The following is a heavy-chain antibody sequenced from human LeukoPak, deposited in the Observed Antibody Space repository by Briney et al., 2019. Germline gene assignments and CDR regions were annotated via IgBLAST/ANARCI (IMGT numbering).Heavy chain of an antibody. J-gene: IGHJ6*02. CDR2: VIPILGIA. CDR1: GCSFSSYA. CDR3: AKPWDYGDSYCYYYYGMDV. D-gene: IGHD4-17*01. Sequence: GASVKVSCTSSGCSFSSYAIRWVRQPPAQGLEWMGRVIPILGIANYAQTFQGRVTITADKSTSTAYMERSSLRSEHTAVYYCAKPWDYGDSYCYYYYGMDVWGQGTTVTVSS. V-gene: IGHV1-69*04.